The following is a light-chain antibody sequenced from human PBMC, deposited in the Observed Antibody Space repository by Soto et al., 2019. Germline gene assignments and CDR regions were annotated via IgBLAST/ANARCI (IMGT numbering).Light chain of an antibody. CDR3: SSYTSSSTLWV. Sequence: QSVLTQPASVSGSPGQSITISCTGTSSDVGGYNYVSWYQQHPGKSPKLMIYDVSNRPSGVSNRFSGSKSGNTASLTISGLQAEEEADYYCSSYTSSSTLWVFGGGTKVTVL. CDR1: SSDVGGYNY. J-gene: IGLJ2*01. CDR2: DVS. V-gene: IGLV2-14*01.